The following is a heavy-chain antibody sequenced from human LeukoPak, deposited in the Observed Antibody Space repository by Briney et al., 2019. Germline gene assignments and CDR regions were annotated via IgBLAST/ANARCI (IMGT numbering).Heavy chain of an antibody. Sequence: GGSLRLSCTASRFNFDNYEMNWVRQSPGKGLEWVSYTSSSGSLIYYADSVKGRFTISRDNFKNSLYLQMNSLRADDTAVYYCARGLTLGSGGFDYWGQGTLVSVSS. V-gene: IGHV3-48*03. D-gene: IGHD3-10*01. CDR2: TSSSGSLI. J-gene: IGHJ4*02. CDR1: RFNFDNYE. CDR3: ARGLTLGSGGFDY.